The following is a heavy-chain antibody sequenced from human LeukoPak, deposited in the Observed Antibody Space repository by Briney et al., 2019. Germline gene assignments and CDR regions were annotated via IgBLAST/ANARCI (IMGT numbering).Heavy chain of an antibody. CDR3: ARAGPPHYYFDY. CDR1: GFTFSSYA. J-gene: IGHJ4*02. V-gene: IGHV3-30-3*01. CDR2: ISYDGSNK. Sequence: GGSLRLSCAASGFTFSSYAMHWVRQAPGKGLEWVAVISYDGSNKYYADSVKGRFTISRDNSKNTLYLQMSSLRAEDTAVYYCARAGPPHYYFDYWGQGTLVTVSS.